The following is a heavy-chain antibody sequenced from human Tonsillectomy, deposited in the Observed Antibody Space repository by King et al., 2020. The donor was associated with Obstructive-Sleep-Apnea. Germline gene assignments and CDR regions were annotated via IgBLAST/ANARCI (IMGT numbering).Heavy chain of an antibody. Sequence: VQLVQSGAEVKKPGASVKVSCKASGYTFTGDYMYWVRQAPGQGLEWMGWINPNGGATNSAQKFQGRVTMTRDTSSSTAYMELSRLRSDDTAVYYCTRFKAVAGADYWGQGTLVTVSS. V-gene: IGHV1-2*02. CDR3: TRFKAVAGADY. CDR1: GYTFTGDY. CDR2: INPNGGAT. D-gene: IGHD6-19*01. J-gene: IGHJ4*02.